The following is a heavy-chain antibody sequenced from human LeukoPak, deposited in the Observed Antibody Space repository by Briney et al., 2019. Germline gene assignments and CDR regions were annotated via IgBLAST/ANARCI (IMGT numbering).Heavy chain of an antibody. D-gene: IGHD5-24*01. CDR1: GGSFSGYY. V-gene: IGHV4-34*01. J-gene: IGHJ4*02. Sequence: SETLSLTCAVYGGSFSGYYWSWIRQPPGKGLEWIGEINHSGSTNYNPSLKSRVTISVDTSKNQFSLKLSSVTAADTAVYYCARHVRRWLQLFYFDYWGQGTLGTVSS. CDR3: ARHVRRWLQLFYFDY. CDR2: INHSGST.